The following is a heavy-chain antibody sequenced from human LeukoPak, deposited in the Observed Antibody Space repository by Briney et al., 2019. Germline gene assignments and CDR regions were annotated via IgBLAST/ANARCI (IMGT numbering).Heavy chain of an antibody. CDR2: ISSSSSTI. J-gene: IGHJ4*02. V-gene: IGHV3-48*01. D-gene: IGHD3-10*01. CDR1: GFTVSSNY. CDR3: ARRRGYFDY. Sequence: QPGGSLRLSCAASGFTVSSNYMSWVRQAPGKGLEWVSYISSSSSTIYYADSVKGRFTISRDNAKNSLYLQMNSLRAEDTAVYYCARRRGYFDYWGQGTLVAVSS.